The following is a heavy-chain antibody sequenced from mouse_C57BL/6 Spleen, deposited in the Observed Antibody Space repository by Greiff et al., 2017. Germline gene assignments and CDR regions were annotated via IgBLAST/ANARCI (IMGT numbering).Heavy chain of an antibody. Sequence: EVKLVESGGGLVQPGGSLKLSCAASGFTFSDYGMHWVRQAPEKGLEWVAYISSGSSTIYYADTVKGRFTISRDNAKNTLFLQMTSLRSEDTAMYYCARNGYYAMDYWGQGTSVTVSS. J-gene: IGHJ4*01. CDR1: GFTFSDYG. CDR3: ARNGYYAMDY. V-gene: IGHV5-17*01. CDR2: ISSGSSTI.